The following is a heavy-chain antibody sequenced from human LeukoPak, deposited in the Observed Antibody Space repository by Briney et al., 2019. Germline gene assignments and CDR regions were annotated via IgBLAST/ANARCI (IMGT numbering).Heavy chain of an antibody. CDR3: VSDWDGY. J-gene: IGHJ4*02. CDR2: ISFDGTNK. D-gene: IGHD1-26*01. Sequence: GGSLRLSCAASGFTFSGYTMHWVRQAPGKGLEWVAVISFDGTNKYYTDSVKGRFTISRDNSNNMMYLQMNSLRAEDSAVYYCVSDWDGYWGQGTLVTVSS. V-gene: IGHV3-30*03. CDR1: GFTFSGYT.